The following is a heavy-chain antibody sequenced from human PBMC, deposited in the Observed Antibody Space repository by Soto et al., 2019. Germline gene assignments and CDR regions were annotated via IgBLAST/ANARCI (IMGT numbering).Heavy chain of an antibody. V-gene: IGHV3-30*03. CDR1: GFTFSSYG. CDR3: ARDASTGAADYYFDY. J-gene: IGHJ4*02. CDR2: ISYDGRDK. D-gene: IGHD4-17*01. Sequence: GGSLRLSCAASGFTFSSYGMHWVRQAPGKGLEWVAVISYDGRDKKHADSVKGRFTISRDNSNNMVYLQMISLRAEDTAVYYCARDASTGAADYYFDYWGQGTPVTVSS.